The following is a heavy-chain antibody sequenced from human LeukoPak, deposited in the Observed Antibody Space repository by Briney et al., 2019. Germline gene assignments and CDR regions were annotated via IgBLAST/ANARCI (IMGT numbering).Heavy chain of an antibody. CDR3: AKGHRYSGSYHFDY. Sequence: GGSLRLSCAASGFTFSSYGMIWVRQAPGKGLEWVSGISGSGGSTYVADSVKGRFTVSRDNSKNTLYLHMNSLRAEDTAVYYCAKGHRYSGSYHFDYWGQGTLVTVSS. CDR1: GFTFSSYG. V-gene: IGHV3-23*01. CDR2: ISGSGGST. D-gene: IGHD1-26*01. J-gene: IGHJ4*02.